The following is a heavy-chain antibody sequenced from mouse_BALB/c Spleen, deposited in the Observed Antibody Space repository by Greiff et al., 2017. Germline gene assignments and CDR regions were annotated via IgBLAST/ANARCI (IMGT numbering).Heavy chain of an antibody. CDR2: ICAGGST. CDR3: GGVTGSTALFAY. J-gene: IGHJ3*01. Sequence: QVQLKESGAGLVAPSQSLSISCTASGFSFTSYGVHWVRQPPGKGLEWLGVICAGGSTNYNSALMSRLTISKDNSTSKVFLKMNSLQTDDTAMYYCGGVTGSTALFAYWGQGTLVTVSA. CDR1: GFSFTSYG. D-gene: IGHD4-1*01. V-gene: IGHV2-9*02.